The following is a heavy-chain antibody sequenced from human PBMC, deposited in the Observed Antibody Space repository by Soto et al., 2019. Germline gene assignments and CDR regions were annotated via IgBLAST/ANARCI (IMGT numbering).Heavy chain of an antibody. CDR2: IGTDSNT. V-gene: IGHV3-23*01. Sequence: SGSLRISCAASGFTFDTYAMNWVRQAPGKGLAWVSAIGTDSNTYYADSVKGRFTISRDNSRTTLYLQMNSLRAEDTALYYCVRKNPGTRPFDYWGQGTLVTVSS. CDR3: VRKNPGTRPFDY. CDR1: GFTFDTYA. J-gene: IGHJ4*01.